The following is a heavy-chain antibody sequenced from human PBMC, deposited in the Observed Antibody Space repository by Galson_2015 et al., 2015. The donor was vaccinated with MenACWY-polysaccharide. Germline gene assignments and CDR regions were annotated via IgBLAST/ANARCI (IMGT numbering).Heavy chain of an antibody. J-gene: IGHJ4*02. CDR1: GGSFSGYY. CDR3: ARVRWGYSYGYFNIDQ. V-gene: IGHV4-34*01. Sequence: LSLTCGVSGGSFSGYYWGWIRQSPGKGLEWIGEINQSGIANYNPSLKSRATISIETSKNQVSLKVTSLTAADTAVYYCARVRWGYSYGYFNIDQWGQG. D-gene: IGHD5-18*01. CDR2: INQSGIA.